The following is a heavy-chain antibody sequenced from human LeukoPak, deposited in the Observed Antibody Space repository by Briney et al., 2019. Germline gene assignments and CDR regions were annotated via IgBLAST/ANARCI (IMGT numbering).Heavy chain of an antibody. CDR2: VSYDGSIE. CDR3: ARGLLGGGLDY. CDR1: GFTFSTYA. D-gene: IGHD3-16*01. Sequence: PGGSLTLSCAASGFTFSTYAMYWVRQAPGKGLEWVAIVSYDGSIEYYADSVKGRFTISRDNSKNTLYLQMNSLRAEDTALYYCARGLLGGGLDYWGQGTLVTVSS. V-gene: IGHV3-30-3*01. J-gene: IGHJ4*02.